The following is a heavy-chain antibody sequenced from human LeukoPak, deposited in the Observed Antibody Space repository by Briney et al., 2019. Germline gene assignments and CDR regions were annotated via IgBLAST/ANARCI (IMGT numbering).Heavy chain of an antibody. CDR3: VKDKTVVSSFVGDY. J-gene: IGHJ4*02. CDR1: GFTFSSYA. Sequence: GGSLRLSCAASGFTFSSYAMSWVRQAPGKGPEWVLGTTGSGGGTYYADSVKGRFTVSRDNSKNTLDLQMNSLRAEDTAVYFCVKDKTVVSSFVGDYWGQGTLVTVSS. V-gene: IGHV3-23*01. D-gene: IGHD4-23*01. CDR2: TTGSGGGT.